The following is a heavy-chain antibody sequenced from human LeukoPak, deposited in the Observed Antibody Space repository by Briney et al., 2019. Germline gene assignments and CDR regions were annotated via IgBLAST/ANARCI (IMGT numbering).Heavy chain of an antibody. CDR2: IRSDSSNQ. CDR1: AFRFSSYG. J-gene: IGHJ4*02. Sequence: GGSLRLSCAASAFRFSSYGMHWVRQAPGKGPEWVAFIRSDSSNQYYADSVKGRFTISRDNSKNTLYLQMNSLRAEDTAVYYCAKVPLSSSGWDREYYFDYWGQGTLVAVSS. D-gene: IGHD6-19*01. V-gene: IGHV3-30*02. CDR3: AKVPLSSSGWDREYYFDY.